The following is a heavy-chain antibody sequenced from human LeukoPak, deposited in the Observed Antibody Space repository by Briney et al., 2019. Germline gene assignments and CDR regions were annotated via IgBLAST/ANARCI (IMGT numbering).Heavy chain of an antibody. Sequence: GSLRLSCAASGFSVSKNYMNWIRQPPGKGLEWIGEINHSGSTNYNPSLKSRVTISVDTSKNQFSLTLTSVTAADTAVYYCARGGEYQLLPPDYWGQGTLVTVSS. J-gene: IGHJ4*02. V-gene: IGHV4-34*01. CDR2: INHSGST. CDR3: ARGGEYQLLPPDY. D-gene: IGHD2-2*01. CDR1: GFSVSKNY.